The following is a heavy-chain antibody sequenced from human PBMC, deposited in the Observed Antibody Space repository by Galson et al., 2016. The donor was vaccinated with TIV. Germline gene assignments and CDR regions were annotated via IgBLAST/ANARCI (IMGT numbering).Heavy chain of an antibody. Sequence: PALVKPTQTLTLTCTFSGFSLNSNGMCVSWIRQPPGKALEWLARIDWDGDKYYSTFLQTRLTISNDNSKNQVVLTMTNMGPVDTATYYCVRTPYGDPSGWYFDLWGRGTLVTVSS. J-gene: IGHJ2*01. CDR2: IDWDGDK. D-gene: IGHD4-17*01. CDR1: GFSLNSNGMC. V-gene: IGHV2-70*11. CDR3: VRTPYGDPSGWYFDL.